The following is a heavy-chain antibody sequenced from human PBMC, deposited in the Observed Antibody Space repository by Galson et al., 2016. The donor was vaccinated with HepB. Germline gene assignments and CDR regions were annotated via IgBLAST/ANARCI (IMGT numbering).Heavy chain of an antibody. CDR3: AKSTSSTYQYGMDV. D-gene: IGHD2-2*01. CDR2: IIISRGTP. CDR1: GGTFTSYS. Sequence: SVKVSCKASGGTFTSYSISWVRQTPGLGLQWMGGIIISRGTPNHAQKFQGRVTITADESTSTAYMELTNLRSEDTGVYYCAKSTSSTYQYGMDVWGQGTTVTVSS. J-gene: IGHJ6*02. V-gene: IGHV1-69*13.